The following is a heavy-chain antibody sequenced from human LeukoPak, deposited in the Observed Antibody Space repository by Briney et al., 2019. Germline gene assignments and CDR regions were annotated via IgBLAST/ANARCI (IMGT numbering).Heavy chain of an antibody. J-gene: IGHJ4*02. Sequence: ASVKVSCKASGYTFTNYGISWVRQAPGQGLEWLGWITTYNGNTIYAQKLQGRVTMTTDTSTSTAYMGLRSLRSDDTAMYYCARAQGWNYGAFDYWGQGTLVTVSS. D-gene: IGHD1-7*01. CDR3: ARAQGWNYGAFDY. CDR2: ITTYNGNT. CDR1: GYTFTNYG. V-gene: IGHV1-18*01.